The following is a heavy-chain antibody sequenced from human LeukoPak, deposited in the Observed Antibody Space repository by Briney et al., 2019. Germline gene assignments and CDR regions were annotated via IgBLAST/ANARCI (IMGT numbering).Heavy chain of an antibody. V-gene: IGHV4-39*07. D-gene: IGHD3-9*01. CDR2: IYYSGST. J-gene: IGHJ4*02. CDR3: ARGWLIRYFDWLSRSYFDY. CDR1: GGSISSSNYY. Sequence: SETLSLTCVVSGGSISSSNYYWGWIRQPPGKGLEWIGNIYYSGSTYYNPSLKSRVTISVDTSKNQFSLKLSSVTAADTAVYYCARGWLIRYFDWLSRSYFDYWGQGTLVTVSS.